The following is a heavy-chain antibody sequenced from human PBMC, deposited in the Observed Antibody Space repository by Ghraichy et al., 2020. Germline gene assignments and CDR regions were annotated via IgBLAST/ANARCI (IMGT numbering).Heavy chain of an antibody. V-gene: IGHV2-5*02. CDR1: GFSLSTSGVG. CDR3: AHSYCSGGSCYSPAGLVDY. CDR2: IYWDDDK. Sequence: SGPTLVKPTQTLTLTCTFSGFSLSTSGVGVGWIRQPPGKALEWLALIYWDDDKRYSPSLKSRLTITKDTSKNQVVLTMTNMDPVDTATYYCAHSYCSGGSCYSPAGLVDYWGQGTLVTVSS. J-gene: IGHJ4*02. D-gene: IGHD2-15*01.